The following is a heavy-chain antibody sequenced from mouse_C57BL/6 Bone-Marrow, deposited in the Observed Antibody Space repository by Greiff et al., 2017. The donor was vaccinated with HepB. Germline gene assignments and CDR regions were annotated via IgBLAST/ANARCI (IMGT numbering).Heavy chain of an antibody. CDR1: GFTFSSYA. Sequence: EVQRVESGEGLVKPGGSLKLSCAASGFTFSSYAMSWVRQTPEQRLEWVAYISSGGDYIYYADTVKGRFTISKDNARNTLYLQMSSLKSEDTAMYYCTRDYYGSRAGYWGQGTTLTVSS. CDR3: TRDYYGSRAGY. D-gene: IGHD1-1*01. V-gene: IGHV5-9-1*02. J-gene: IGHJ2*01. CDR2: ISSGGDYI.